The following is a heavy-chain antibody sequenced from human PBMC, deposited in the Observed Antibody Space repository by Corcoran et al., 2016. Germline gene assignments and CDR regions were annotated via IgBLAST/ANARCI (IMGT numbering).Heavy chain of an antibody. Sequence: EVQLVQSGAEVKKPGESLKISCKGSGYSFTSYWIGWVRQMPGKGLEWMGIIYPGDSDTRYRPSFQGQVTISADKSISTAYLQWSSLKASDTAMYSCARREAYDYYGMDVWGQVTTVTVSS. CDR1: GYSFTSYW. CDR2: IYPGDSDT. J-gene: IGHJ6*02. V-gene: IGHV5-51*01. D-gene: IGHD1-26*01. CDR3: ARREAYDYYGMDV.